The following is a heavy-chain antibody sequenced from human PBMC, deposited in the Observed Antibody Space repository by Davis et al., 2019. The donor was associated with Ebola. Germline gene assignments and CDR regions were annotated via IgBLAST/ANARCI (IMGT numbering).Heavy chain of an antibody. V-gene: IGHV1-8*01. J-gene: IGHJ6*04. D-gene: IGHD2-2*01. CDR2: MNPNSGNT. Sequence: ASVTVSCKASGYTFTSYDINWVRQATGQGLEWMGWMNPNSGNTGYAQKFQGRVTMTRNTSISTAYMELSSLRSEDTAVYYCARSPEICSSTSCYQNGMDVWGKGTTVTVSS. CDR1: GYTFTSYD. CDR3: ARSPEICSSTSCYQNGMDV.